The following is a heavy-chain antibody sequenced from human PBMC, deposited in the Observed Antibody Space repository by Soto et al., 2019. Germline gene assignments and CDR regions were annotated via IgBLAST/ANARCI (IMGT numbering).Heavy chain of an antibody. CDR2: IYYSGST. J-gene: IGHJ6*02. CDR3: ASLSLPNYYYYYGMDV. D-gene: IGHD2-15*01. V-gene: IGHV4-39*01. Sequence: QLQLQESGPGLVKPSETLSLTCTVSGGSISSSSYYWGWIRQPPGKGLEWIGSIYYSGSTYDNPSLKSRVTISVDTSKNQFSLKLSSVTAADTAVYYCASLSLPNYYYYYGMDVWGQGTTVTVSS. CDR1: GGSISSSSYY.